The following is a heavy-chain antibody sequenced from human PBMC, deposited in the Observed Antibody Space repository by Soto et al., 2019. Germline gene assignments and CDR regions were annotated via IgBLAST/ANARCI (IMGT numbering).Heavy chain of an antibody. CDR3: ARDVGSSVENYFDY. J-gene: IGHJ4*02. V-gene: IGHV4-31*03. CDR2: IYYSGST. Sequence: SETLSLTCTVSGGSISSGGYYWSWIRQHPGKVLEWIGYIYYSGSTYYNPSLKSRVTISVDTSKNQFSLKLSSVTAADTAVYYCARDVGSSVENYFDYWGQGTLVTVSS. D-gene: IGHD6-6*01. CDR1: GGSISSGGYY.